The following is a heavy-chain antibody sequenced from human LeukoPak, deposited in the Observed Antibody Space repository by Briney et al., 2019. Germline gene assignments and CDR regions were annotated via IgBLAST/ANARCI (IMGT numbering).Heavy chain of an antibody. CDR1: GFTFSSYW. D-gene: IGHD3-22*01. CDR3: ARDLFAGLGYDSSGYSFYFDY. J-gene: IGHJ4*02. Sequence: GGSLRLSCAASGFTFSSYWMSWVRQAPGKGLEWVANIKQDGSEKYYVDSVKGRFTISRDNAKNSLYLQMNSLRAEDTAVYYCARDLFAGLGYDSSGYSFYFDYWGQGTLVSVSS. V-gene: IGHV3-7*01. CDR2: IKQDGSEK.